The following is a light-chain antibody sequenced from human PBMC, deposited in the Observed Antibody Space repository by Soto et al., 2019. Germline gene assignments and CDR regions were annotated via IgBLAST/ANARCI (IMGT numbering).Light chain of an antibody. V-gene: IGLV1-40*01. CDR1: SSNIGAGYD. CDR3: AAWDDSLSGVV. Sequence: QLVLTQPPSVSGAPGQRVTISCTGSSSNIGAGYDVHWYQQLPGTAPKLLIYSNNQRPSGVPDRFSGSKSGTSASLAISGLRSEDEADYYCAAWDDSLSGVVFGGGTKVTVL. CDR2: SNN. J-gene: IGLJ2*01.